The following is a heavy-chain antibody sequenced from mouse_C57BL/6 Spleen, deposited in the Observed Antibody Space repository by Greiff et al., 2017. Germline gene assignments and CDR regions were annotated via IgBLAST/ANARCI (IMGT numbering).Heavy chain of an antibody. CDR2: IYPRNGNT. CDR3: AILTTVVAKGY. V-gene: IGHV1-81*01. Sequence: QVQLQQSGAELARPGASVKLSCKASGYTFTSYGISWVKQRTGQGLEWIGEIYPRNGNTYYNEKFKGKATLTADKSSSTAYMELRSLTSEDSAVYFCAILTTVVAKGYWGQGTTLTVSS. D-gene: IGHD1-1*01. J-gene: IGHJ2*01. CDR1: GYTFTSYG.